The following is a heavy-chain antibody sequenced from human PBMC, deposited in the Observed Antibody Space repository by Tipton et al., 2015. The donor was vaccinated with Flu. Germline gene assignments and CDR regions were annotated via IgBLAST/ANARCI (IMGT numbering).Heavy chain of an antibody. CDR3: ARRDSEAFDY. D-gene: IGHD3/OR15-3a*01. Sequence: TLSLTCSVSGGSISTYYWNWVRQPPGKGLEWIGYVNYRGKTDYNPSLKSRLTISADTSTDQVSLRLDSVTAADTAVYYRARRDSEAFDYWGQGTLVTVSS. CDR1: GGSISTYY. V-gene: IGHV4-59*01. J-gene: IGHJ4*02. CDR2: VNYRGKT.